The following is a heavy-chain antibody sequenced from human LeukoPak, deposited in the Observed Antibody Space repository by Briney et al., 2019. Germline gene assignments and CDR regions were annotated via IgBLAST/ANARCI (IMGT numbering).Heavy chain of an antibody. J-gene: IGHJ5*02. Sequence: SVKVSCKASGYTFTGYYMHWVRQAPGQGLEWMGGIIPIFGTANYAQKFQGRVTITADESTSTAYMELSSLRSDDTAVYNCARVVTPRYCTSPTCYWKGWFDPWGQGTLVTVSS. CDR2: IIPIFGTA. CDR1: GYTFTGYY. V-gene: IGHV1-69*13. CDR3: ARVVTPRYCTSPTCYWKGWFDP. D-gene: IGHD2-2*01.